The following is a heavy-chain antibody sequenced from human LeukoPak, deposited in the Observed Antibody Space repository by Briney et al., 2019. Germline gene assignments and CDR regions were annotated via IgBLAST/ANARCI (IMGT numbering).Heavy chain of an antibody. V-gene: IGHV3-48*03. J-gene: IGHJ3*02. CDR3: AKATYDILTGYYGVGAFDI. CDR2: ISSSGSTI. D-gene: IGHD3-9*01. Sequence: GGSLRLSCAASGFTFSSYEMNWVRQAPGKGLEWVSYISSSGSTIYYADSVKGRFTISRDNAKNSLYLQMNSLRAEDMALYYCAKATYDILTGYYGVGAFDIWGQGTMVTVSS. CDR1: GFTFSSYE.